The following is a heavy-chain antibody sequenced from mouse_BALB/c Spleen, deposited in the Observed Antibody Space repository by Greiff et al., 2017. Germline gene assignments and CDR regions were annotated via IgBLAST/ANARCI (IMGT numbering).Heavy chain of an antibody. J-gene: IGHJ3*01. Sequence: VQLQQSAAELARPGASVKMSCKASGYTFTSYTMHWVKQRPGQGLAWIGYINPSSGYTEYNQKFKDKTTLTADKSSSTAYMQLSSLTSEDSAVYYCAKWLRGFAYWGQGTLVTVSA. CDR2: INPSSGYT. V-gene: IGHV1-4*02. CDR3: AKWLRGFAY. CDR1: GYTFTSYT. D-gene: IGHD2-2*01.